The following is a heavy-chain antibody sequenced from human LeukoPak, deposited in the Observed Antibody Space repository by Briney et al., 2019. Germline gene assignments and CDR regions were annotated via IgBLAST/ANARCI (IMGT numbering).Heavy chain of an antibody. J-gene: IGHJ3*02. CDR1: GFTFDDYA. V-gene: IGHV3-9*01. Sequence: PGGSLRLSCAASGFTFDDYAMHWVRQAPGKGLEWVSGISWNSGSIGYADSVKGRFTISRDNAKNSLYLQMNSLRAEDTALYYCATELGTFDAFDIWGQGTVVTVSS. D-gene: IGHD7-27*01. CDR3: ATELGTFDAFDI. CDR2: ISWNSGSI.